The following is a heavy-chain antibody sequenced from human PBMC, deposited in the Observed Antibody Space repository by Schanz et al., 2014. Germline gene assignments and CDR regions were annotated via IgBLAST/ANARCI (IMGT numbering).Heavy chain of an antibody. J-gene: IGHJ4*02. CDR3: AVLVGFGELPLEY. D-gene: IGHD3-10*01. CDR1: GFTFSSYG. CDR2: ISLDGSNQ. Sequence: QVHLVESGGGVVQPGRSLRLSCAASGFTFSSYGMHWVRQAPGKGLEWVAIISLDGSNQYYADSVKGRFTISRDNSKNTLYLQMNSRRAEDTAAYYCAVLVGFGELPLEYRWQGTLVSVSS. V-gene: IGHV3-30*03.